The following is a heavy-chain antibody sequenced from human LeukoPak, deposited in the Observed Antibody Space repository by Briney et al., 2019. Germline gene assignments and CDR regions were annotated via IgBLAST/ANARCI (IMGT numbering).Heavy chain of an antibody. Sequence: GRSLRLSCGASGFTFDDYAMHWVRQAPGKGLEWVSGISWNSGSIGYADSVKGRFTISRDNARNSLYLQMNSLRAEDTALYYCAKDLRSSGYYYVAFDYWGQGTLVTVSS. J-gene: IGHJ4*02. CDR2: ISWNSGSI. CDR1: GFTFDDYA. D-gene: IGHD3-22*01. V-gene: IGHV3-9*01. CDR3: AKDLRSSGYYYVAFDY.